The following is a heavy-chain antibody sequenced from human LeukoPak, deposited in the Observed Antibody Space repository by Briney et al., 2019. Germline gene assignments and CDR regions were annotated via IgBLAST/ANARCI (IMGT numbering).Heavy chain of an antibody. CDR1: GFTFSSYA. Sequence: GGSLRLSCAASGFTFSSYAMSWVRQAPGKGLEWVSAISGSGGSTYYADSVKGRFTISRDNSKNTLYLQMNSLRAEDTAVYYCAKEMSVFGSGYDPEDYWGQGTLVTVSS. V-gene: IGHV3-23*01. CDR2: ISGSGGST. CDR3: AKEMSVFGSGYDPEDY. J-gene: IGHJ4*02. D-gene: IGHD5-12*01.